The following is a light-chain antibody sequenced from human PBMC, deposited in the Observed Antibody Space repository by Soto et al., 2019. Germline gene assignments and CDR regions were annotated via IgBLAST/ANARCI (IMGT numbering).Light chain of an antibody. CDR2: WAS. CDR3: QQYYSTPWT. J-gene: IGKJ1*01. V-gene: IGKV4-1*01. Sequence: DIVMTQSPDSLAVPLGERANINCKSSQSVLYSSNNKNYLAWYQQKPGQPPKLLIYWASTRESGVPDRFSGSGSGTDFTLTISSLQAEDVALYYCQQYYSTPWTFGQGTKVEIK. CDR1: QSVLYSSNNKNY.